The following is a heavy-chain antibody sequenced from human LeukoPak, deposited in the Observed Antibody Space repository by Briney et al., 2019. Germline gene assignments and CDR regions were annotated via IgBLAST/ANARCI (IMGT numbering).Heavy chain of an antibody. D-gene: IGHD2-15*01. J-gene: IGHJ5*02. Sequence: GGPLRLSCAASGFTFSTYWMSWVRQAPGKGLEWVANIKEDGSEKYYVDSVKGRFTISRDNAKNSLYLQMNSLRAEDTALYYCARGYGWFDPWGQGTLVTVSS. CDR1: GFTFSTYW. CDR2: IKEDGSEK. CDR3: ARGYGWFDP. V-gene: IGHV3-7*05.